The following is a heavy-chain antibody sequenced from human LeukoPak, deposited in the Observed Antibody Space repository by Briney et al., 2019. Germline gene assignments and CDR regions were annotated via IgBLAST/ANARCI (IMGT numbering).Heavy chain of an antibody. CDR2: ISFDGRNK. J-gene: IGHJ3*02. V-gene: IGHV3-30*18. D-gene: IGHD5/OR15-5a*01. Sequence: GGSLRLSCAASGFTFSTYGMHWVRQTPDKGLEWVAVISFDGRNKYYADSVKGRFTISRDTSNNTLYLQMNSLRAEDAAVYYCAKILTGVSTGDAFDIWGRGTLVTVSS. CDR3: AKILTGVSTGDAFDI. CDR1: GFTFSTYG.